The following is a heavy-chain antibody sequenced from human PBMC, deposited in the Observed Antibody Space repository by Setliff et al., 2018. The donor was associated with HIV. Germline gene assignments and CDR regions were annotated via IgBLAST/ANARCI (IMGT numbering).Heavy chain of an antibody. CDR3: ASSPIAAPTYYFDY. Sequence: PSETLSLTCTVSGGSISSHYWSWIRQPPLKGLEWIGYIHYSGSTYYNPSLKSRVTISADTSKNQFSLKLNSVTAADTAVYYCASSPIAAPTYYFDYWGQGTLVTVSS. J-gene: IGHJ4*02. D-gene: IGHD6-6*01. CDR1: GGSISSHY. CDR2: IHYSGST. V-gene: IGHV4-59*04.